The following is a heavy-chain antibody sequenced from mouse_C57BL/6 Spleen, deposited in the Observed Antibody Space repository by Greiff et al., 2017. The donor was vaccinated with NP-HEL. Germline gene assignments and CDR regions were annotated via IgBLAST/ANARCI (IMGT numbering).Heavy chain of an antibody. CDR3: ARRGMDY. CDR2: IYPGDGDT. Sequence: LEESGPELVKPGASVKISCKASGYAFSSSWMNWVKQRPGKGLEWIGRIYPGDGDTNYNGKFKGKATLTADKSSSTAYMQLSSLTSEDSAVYFCARRGMDYWGQGTSVTVSS. CDR1: GYAFSSSW. V-gene: IGHV1-82*01. J-gene: IGHJ4*01.